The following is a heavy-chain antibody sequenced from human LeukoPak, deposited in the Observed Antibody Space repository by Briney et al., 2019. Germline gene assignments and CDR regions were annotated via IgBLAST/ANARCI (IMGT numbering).Heavy chain of an antibody. V-gene: IGHV3-66*01. Sequence: GGSLRLSCAASGFTVSSNYMSWVRQAPGKGLEWVSVIYSGGSTYYADSVKGRFTISRDNSKNTLYLQMNSLRAEDTAVYYCARDGLYDSSGYYIDYWSQGTLVTVSS. CDR1: GFTVSSNY. CDR2: IYSGGST. D-gene: IGHD3-22*01. CDR3: ARDGLYDSSGYYIDY. J-gene: IGHJ4*02.